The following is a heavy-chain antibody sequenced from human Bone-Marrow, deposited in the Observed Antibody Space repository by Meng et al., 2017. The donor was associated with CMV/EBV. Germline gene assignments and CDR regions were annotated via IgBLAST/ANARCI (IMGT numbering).Heavy chain of an antibody. D-gene: IGHD2-21*01. J-gene: IGHJ6*02. CDR1: GGTFSSYT. CDR3: VRYANSHYGMDV. CDR2: IIPILGIA. Sequence: SVKVSCKASGGTFSSYTISWVRQAPGQGLEWMGRIIPILGIANYAQKFQGRVTITADKSTSTAYMELSSLRAEDTAVYYCVRYANSHYGMDVWGQGTTVTVSS. V-gene: IGHV1-69*02.